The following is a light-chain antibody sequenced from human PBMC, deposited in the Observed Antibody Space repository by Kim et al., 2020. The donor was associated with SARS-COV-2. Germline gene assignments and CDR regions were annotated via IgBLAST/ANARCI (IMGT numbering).Light chain of an antibody. CDR1: QRIDDRF. CDR2: DSS. CDR3: QYYGGSSYT. Sequence: RTAPPSRAGQRIDDRFLTWYQQKPGQAPTLLIYDSSHTATGIPGRFTGNGSETDFTLTISRLEPEDFAIYFCQYYGGSSYTFGQGTKLEI. J-gene: IGKJ2*01. V-gene: IGKV3-20*01.